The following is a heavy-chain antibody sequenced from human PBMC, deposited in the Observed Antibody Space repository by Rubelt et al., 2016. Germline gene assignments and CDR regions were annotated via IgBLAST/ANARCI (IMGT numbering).Heavy chain of an antibody. V-gene: IGHV1-3*01. Sequence: QIQLVQSGAEVKKPGASVKVSCKASEYSFTKNPIHWVRQAPGQRLEWMGWNNAGNGHTQYSQKFQGRVTITRDTSARTAYMELSSLRSEDTAVYYCAREDTTDRGWYDALDIWGQGTMVTVSS. CDR1: EYSFTKNP. CDR3: AREDTTDRGWYDALDI. J-gene: IGHJ3*02. D-gene: IGHD6-19*01. CDR2: NNAGNGHT.